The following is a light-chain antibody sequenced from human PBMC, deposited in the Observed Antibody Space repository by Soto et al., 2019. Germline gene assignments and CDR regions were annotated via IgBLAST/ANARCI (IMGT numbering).Light chain of an antibody. V-gene: IGKV3-11*01. CDR1: LSVDTY. Sequence: EIVLTQSPATLSLSPGERATLSCGASLSVDTYLAWYQHKHGQAPRLLIYDASRMATGIPARFGGSGSGTDFTLTISSLEPEDFAVYYCQQRSQWPLTFGGATKVEI. CDR2: DAS. CDR3: QQRSQWPLT. J-gene: IGKJ4*01.